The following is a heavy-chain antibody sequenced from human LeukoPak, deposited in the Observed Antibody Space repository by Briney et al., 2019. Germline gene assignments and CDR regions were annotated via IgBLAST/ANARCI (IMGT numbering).Heavy chain of an antibody. CDR1: GGSISSYY. J-gene: IGHJ4*02. D-gene: IGHD1-1*01. V-gene: IGHV4-59*01. Sequence: PSETLSLTCTVSGGSISSYYWSWIRQPPGKGLEWIGYIYYSGSTNYNPSLKSRVTISVDASKNQFSLKLSSVTAADTAVYYCARDHGRGNWNPYYFDYWGRGTLVTVSS. CDR2: IYYSGST. CDR3: ARDHGRGNWNPYYFDY.